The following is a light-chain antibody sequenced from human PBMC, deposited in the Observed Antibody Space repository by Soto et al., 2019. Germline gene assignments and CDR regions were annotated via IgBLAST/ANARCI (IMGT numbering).Light chain of an antibody. Sequence: EIIMTQSPATLSVSPGEGATLSCRTSHSISTNLAWYQHKRGQSPRLLVYGASTRATGVPARFSGSGSGAEFTLSISSLQSEDFAVYYCQQYYDTPWTFGQGTKVEIK. V-gene: IGKV3-15*01. CDR3: QQYYDTPWT. CDR1: HSISTN. CDR2: GAS. J-gene: IGKJ1*01.